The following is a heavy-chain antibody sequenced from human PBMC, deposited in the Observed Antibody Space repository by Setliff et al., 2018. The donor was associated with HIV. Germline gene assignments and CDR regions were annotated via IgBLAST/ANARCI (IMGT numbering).Heavy chain of an antibody. CDR3: ARVLWPYSSSRFDY. CDR2: ISTYSGHT. CDR1: GFTFTSYG. D-gene: IGHD6-6*01. Sequence: ASVKVSCKTSGFTFTSYGITWVRQAPGQGLEWMGWISTYSGHTNYAQKLQGRVNTTTDTSTSTAYMELRSLRSDDTAVYYCARVLWPYSSSRFDYWGQGTLVTVSS. V-gene: IGHV1-18*01. J-gene: IGHJ4*02.